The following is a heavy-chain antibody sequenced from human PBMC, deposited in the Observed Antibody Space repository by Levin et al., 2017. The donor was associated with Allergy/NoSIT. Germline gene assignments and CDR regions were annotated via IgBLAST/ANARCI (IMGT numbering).Heavy chain of an antibody. D-gene: IGHD3-10*01. V-gene: IGHV3-11*03. J-gene: IGHJ2*01. CDR1: GFTFSDYY. Sequence: GGSLRLSCAASGFTFSDYYMSWIRQAPGKGLEWVSYISSSSSYTNYADSVKGRFTISRDNAKNSLYLQMNSLRAEDTSVYYCASFYGSGSYWYFDLWGRGTLVTASS. CDR2: ISSSSSYT. CDR3: ASFYGSGSYWYFDL.